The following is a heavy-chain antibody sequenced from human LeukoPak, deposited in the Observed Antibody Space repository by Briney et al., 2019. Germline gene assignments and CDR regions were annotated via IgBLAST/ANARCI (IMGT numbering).Heavy chain of an antibody. CDR1: GYTFTSYG. Sequence: SVKVSCKASGYTFTSYGISWVRQAPGQGLEWMGGIIPIFGTANYAQKFQGRVTITTDESTSTAYMELSSLRSEDTAVYYCARVRDFWSGYHFDYWGQGTLVTVSS. CDR2: IIPIFGTA. D-gene: IGHD3-3*01. CDR3: ARVRDFWSGYHFDY. V-gene: IGHV1-69*05. J-gene: IGHJ4*02.